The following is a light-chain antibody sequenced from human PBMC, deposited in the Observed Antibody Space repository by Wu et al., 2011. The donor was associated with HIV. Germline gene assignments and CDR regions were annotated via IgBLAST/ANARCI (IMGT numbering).Light chain of an antibody. CDR3: QQYGSSSYT. Sequence: EIVLTQSPVTLSLSPGERATLSCRASQSVSHYLAWYQQKPGQAPRLLIYDASNRATGIPARFSGSGSGTDFTLTISRLEPEDFAVYYCQQYGSSSYTFGQGTKLEIK. CDR2: DAS. CDR1: QSVSHY. J-gene: IGKJ2*01. V-gene: IGKV3-11*01.